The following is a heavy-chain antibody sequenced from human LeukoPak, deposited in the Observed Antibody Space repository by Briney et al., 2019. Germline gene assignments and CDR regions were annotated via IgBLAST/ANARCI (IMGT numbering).Heavy chain of an antibody. V-gene: IGHV3-66*01. CDR3: ARISMITFGGVTSDGGFDP. CDR2: IYSGGST. CDR1: GSTVSSNY. D-gene: IGHD3-16*01. J-gene: IGHJ5*02. Sequence: GGSLRLSCAASGSTVSSNYMSWVRQAPGKGLEWVSVIYSGGSTYYADSVKGRFTISRDNSKNTLYLQMDSLRAEDTAVYYCARISMITFGGVTSDGGFDPWGQGTLVTVSS.